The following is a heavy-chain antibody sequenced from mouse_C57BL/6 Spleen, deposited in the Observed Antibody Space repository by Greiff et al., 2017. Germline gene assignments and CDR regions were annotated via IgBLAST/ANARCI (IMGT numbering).Heavy chain of an antibody. Sequence: EVQLQQSGPELVKPGASVKISCKASGYTFTDYYMNWVKQSHGKSLEWIGDINPNNGGTSYNQKFKGKATLTVDKSSSTAYMELRSLTSEDSAVYYCAYYGSSPYYFDYWGQGTTLTVAS. CDR2: INPNNGGT. CDR3: AYYGSSPYYFDY. D-gene: IGHD1-1*01. V-gene: IGHV1-26*01. CDR1: GYTFTDYY. J-gene: IGHJ2*01.